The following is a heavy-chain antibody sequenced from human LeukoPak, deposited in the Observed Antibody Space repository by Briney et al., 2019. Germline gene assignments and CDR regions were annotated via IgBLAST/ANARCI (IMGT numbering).Heavy chain of an antibody. CDR3: AKGMDNYDSSGAIDY. V-gene: IGHV3-48*03. D-gene: IGHD3-22*01. J-gene: IGHJ4*02. Sequence: GGSLRLSCAASGFTFSSYEMNWVRQAPGKGLEWVSYISSSSSTIYYADSVKGRFTISRDNSKNTLYLQMNSLRAEDTAVYYCAKGMDNYDSSGAIDYWGQGTLVTVSS. CDR2: ISSSSSTI. CDR1: GFTFSSYE.